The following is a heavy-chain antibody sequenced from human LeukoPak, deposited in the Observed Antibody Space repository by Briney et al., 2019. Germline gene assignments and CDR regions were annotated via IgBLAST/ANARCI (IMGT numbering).Heavy chain of an antibody. J-gene: IGHJ6*03. CDR2: IIPIFGAA. Sequence: ASVKVSCKASGGTFSSYAISWVRQAPGQGPEWMGGIIPIFGAANYAQKFQGRVTITADESTSKAYMELSSLRSEDTAVYYCARSYADYDFWSGPLNGHYYYYMDVWGKGTTVTVSS. D-gene: IGHD3-3*01. CDR1: GGTFSSYA. V-gene: IGHV1-69*01. CDR3: ARSYADYDFWSGPLNGHYYYYMDV.